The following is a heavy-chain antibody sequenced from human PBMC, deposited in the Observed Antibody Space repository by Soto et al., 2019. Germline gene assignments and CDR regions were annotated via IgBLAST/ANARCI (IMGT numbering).Heavy chain of an antibody. CDR1: GFTFSSYW. J-gene: IGHJ6*03. D-gene: IGHD1-26*01. CDR2: IKQDGSEK. V-gene: IGHV3-7*01. Sequence: GESLKISCAASGFTFSSYWMSWVRQAPGKGLEWVANIKQDGSEKYYVDSVKGRFTISRDNAKNSLYLQMNSLRAEDTAVYYCARWWELYYMDVWGKGTTVTVSS. CDR3: ARWWELYYMDV.